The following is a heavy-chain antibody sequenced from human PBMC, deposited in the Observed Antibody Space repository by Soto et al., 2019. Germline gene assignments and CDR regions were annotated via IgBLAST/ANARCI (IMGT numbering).Heavy chain of an antibody. Sequence: VQLLESGGGLVQPGGSLRLSCAASGLTFNTYAMSWVRQAPGKGLEWVSAISGSGGSTFYADSVKGRLTISRDNSKNTLTLQMNSLRAEDTAVYYCAKDRSFGSGAYGMDVWGQGTTVTVSS. CDR2: ISGSGGST. J-gene: IGHJ6*02. CDR3: AKDRSFGSGAYGMDV. D-gene: IGHD3-10*01. CDR1: GLTFNTYA. V-gene: IGHV3-23*01.